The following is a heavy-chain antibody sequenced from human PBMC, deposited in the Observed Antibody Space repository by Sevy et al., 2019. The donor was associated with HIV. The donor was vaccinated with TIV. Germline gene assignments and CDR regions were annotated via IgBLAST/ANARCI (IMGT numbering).Heavy chain of an antibody. V-gene: IGHV4-4*07. D-gene: IGHD3-10*01. CDR1: GGSISSYY. CDR2: IYTSGST. J-gene: IGHJ6*02. CDR3: ARDLLGSGSYFYYGMDV. Sequence: SETLSLTCTVSGGSISSYYWSWIRQPAGKGLEWIGRIYTSGSTNYNPSLKSRVTMSVDTSKNQFSLKLNSVTAADTAVYYCARDLLGSGSYFYYGMDVWGQGTTVTVSS.